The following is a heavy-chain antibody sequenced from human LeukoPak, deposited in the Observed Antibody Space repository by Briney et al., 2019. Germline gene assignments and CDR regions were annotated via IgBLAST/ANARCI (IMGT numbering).Heavy chain of an antibody. CDR3: ARERAGLDY. V-gene: IGHV3-23*01. J-gene: IGHJ4*02. CDR2: SIVSGGTT. CDR1: GFTFSSYG. Sequence: GGSLRLSCAASGFTFSSYGMKWVRQAPGKGLEWVSPSIVSGGTTYYADSVKGRFTISRDNSKNTLYLQMNSLRVEDTAVYYCARERAGLDYGGQGTLVTVSS.